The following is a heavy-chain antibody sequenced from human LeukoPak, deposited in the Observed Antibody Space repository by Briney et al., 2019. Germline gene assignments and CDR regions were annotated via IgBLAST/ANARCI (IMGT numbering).Heavy chain of an antibody. CDR2: ISYDGSNK. CDR3: ARDRGNDYGDYNWFDP. J-gene: IGHJ5*02. Sequence: AGGSLRLSCAASGFTFSSYAMHWVRQAPGKGLEWVAVISYDGSNKYYADSVKGRFTISRDNSKNTLYLQMNSLRAEDTAVYYCARDRGNDYGDYNWFDPWGQGTLVTVSS. CDR1: GFTFSSYA. V-gene: IGHV3-30-3*01. D-gene: IGHD4-17*01.